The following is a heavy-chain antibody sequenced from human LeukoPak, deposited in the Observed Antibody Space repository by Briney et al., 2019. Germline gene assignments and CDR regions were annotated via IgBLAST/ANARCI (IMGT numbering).Heavy chain of an antibody. CDR3: ARGQEDIVVVVAAHNSYYFDY. V-gene: IGHV4-34*01. D-gene: IGHD2-15*01. J-gene: IGHJ4*02. CDR1: GGSFSGYY. Sequence: SETLSLTCAVYGGSFSGYYWSWIRQPPGKGLEWIGEINHSGSTNYNPSLKSRVTISVDTSKNQFSLKLSSVTAADTAVYYCARGQEDIVVVVAAHNSYYFDYWGQGTLATVSS. CDR2: INHSGST.